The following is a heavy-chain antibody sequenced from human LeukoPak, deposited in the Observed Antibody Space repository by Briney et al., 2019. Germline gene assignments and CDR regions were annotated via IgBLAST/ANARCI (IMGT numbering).Heavy chain of an antibody. V-gene: IGHV1-2*02. D-gene: IGHD2/OR15-2a*01. CDR3: ARVLATSDYYMDV. CDR2: INPNSGGT. CDR1: GYTFTGYY. J-gene: IGHJ6*03. Sequence: ASVKVSCMASGYTFTGYYMHWVRQAPGQGLEWMGWINPNSGGTNYAQKFQGRVTMTRDTSISTAYMELSRLRSDDTAVYYCARVLATSDYYMDVWGKGTTVAISS.